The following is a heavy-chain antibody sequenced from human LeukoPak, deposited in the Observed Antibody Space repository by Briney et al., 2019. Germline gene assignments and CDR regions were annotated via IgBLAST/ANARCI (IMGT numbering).Heavy chain of an antibody. CDR1: GYTFTNYW. J-gene: IGHJ4*02. CDR2: IYPGDSDT. CDR3: ARAGYSNRWDGVDY. V-gene: IGHV5-51*01. Sequence: GESLKITCKGSGYTFTNYWIGWVRQMPGKGLEFMGIIYPGDSDTRYSPSFQGQVTISVDKSINTAYLQWSSLKASDSAMYYCARAGYSNRWDGVDYWGQGTLVTVSS. D-gene: IGHD2/OR15-2a*01.